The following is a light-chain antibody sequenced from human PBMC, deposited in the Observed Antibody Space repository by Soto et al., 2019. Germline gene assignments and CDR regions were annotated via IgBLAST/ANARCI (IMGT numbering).Light chain of an antibody. Sequence: DIQMTQSPSTLSASVGDRVTITCRASQSIGSWLAWYQQKPGKAPKLLIYKASSLESGVPSRFSGSGSGTEFTLTISSLQPDDFATYYCQQYNTNWYTFGQGTKLEIK. CDR1: QSIGSW. V-gene: IGKV1-5*03. CDR3: QQYNTNWYT. J-gene: IGKJ2*01. CDR2: KAS.